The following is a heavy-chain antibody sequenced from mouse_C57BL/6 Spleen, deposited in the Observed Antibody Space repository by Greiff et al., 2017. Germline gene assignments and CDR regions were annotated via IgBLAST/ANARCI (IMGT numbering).Heavy chain of an antibody. D-gene: IGHD4-1*01. CDR1: GYTFTDYN. Sequence: EVQLQQSGPELVKPGASVKIPCKASGYTFTDYNMDWVKQSHGKSLEWIGDINPNNGGTIYNQKFKGKATLTVDKSSSTAYMELRSLTSEDTAVYYCTRDWDGYNAMDYWGQGASVTVSS. V-gene: IGHV1-18*01. J-gene: IGHJ4*01. CDR2: INPNNGGT. CDR3: TRDWDGYNAMDY.